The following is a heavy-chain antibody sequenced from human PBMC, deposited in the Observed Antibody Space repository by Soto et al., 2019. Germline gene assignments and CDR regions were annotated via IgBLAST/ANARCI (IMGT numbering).Heavy chain of an antibody. CDR1: GDTFSSYS. D-gene: IGHD3-10*01. CDR3: AANSLGGGSQGDV. CDR2: IVPIFGTT. V-gene: IGHV1-69*01. J-gene: IGHJ6*02. Sequence: QVRLVQSGAEVNKPGSSVKVSCKASGDTFSSYSISWVRQAPGQGLEWMGGIVPIFGTTVYAPRLQGRLTITAAGPTSTSYMELSGLTFEDTAVYYCAANSLGGGSQGDVWGQGTTVTVSS.